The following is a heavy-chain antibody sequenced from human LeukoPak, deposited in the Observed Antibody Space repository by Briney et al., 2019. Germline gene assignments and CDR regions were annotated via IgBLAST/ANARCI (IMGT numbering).Heavy chain of an antibody. CDR3: ARGVVSGRFGDYYYYMDV. D-gene: IGHD3-16*01. CDR2: VNDRGST. J-gene: IGHJ6*03. CDR1: GGSFSGHY. V-gene: IGHV4-34*01. Sequence: PSETLSLTCAVYGGSFSGHYWTWIRQPPGKGLQWIGEVNDRGSTNYNPSLKSRLTISEDKSKKQFSLRPPSVTAADTAVYYCARGVVSGRFGDYYYYMDVWGKGTTVTVSS.